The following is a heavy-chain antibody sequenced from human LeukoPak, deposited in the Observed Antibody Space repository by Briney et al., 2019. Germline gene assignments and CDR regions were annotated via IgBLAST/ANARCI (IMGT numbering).Heavy chain of an antibody. CDR1: GGSISTYH. D-gene: IGHD1-1*01. CDR3: AREASVSGLSWKSDP. Sequence: SETLSLTCTASGGSISTYHWSWIRQPPGKGLEWIWDVNYSGGTNYNPYPKSPVTISLETSKNQFSMRLSSVTAADTAVYYCAREASVSGLSWKSDPWGEGTPVTASS. V-gene: IGHV4-59*01. J-gene: IGHJ5*02. CDR2: VNYSGGT.